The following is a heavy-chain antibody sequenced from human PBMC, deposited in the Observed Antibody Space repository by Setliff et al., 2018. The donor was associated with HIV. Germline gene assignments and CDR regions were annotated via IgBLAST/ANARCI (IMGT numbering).Heavy chain of an antibody. D-gene: IGHD3-9*01. J-gene: IGHJ4*02. CDR3: ARDQSPYFYGLGSTPLYTDFFDF. CDR2: ISPDGSER. CDR1: GFNFRDSW. V-gene: IGHV3-7*01. Sequence: GSLRLSCSTSGFNFRDSWMSWLRLAPGKGLEWVANISPDGSERYSVDSVRGRLTVSRDNAKSSLYLQMSSLRTEDMAVYYCARDQSPYFYGLGSTPLYTDFFDFLGQGTLVTV.